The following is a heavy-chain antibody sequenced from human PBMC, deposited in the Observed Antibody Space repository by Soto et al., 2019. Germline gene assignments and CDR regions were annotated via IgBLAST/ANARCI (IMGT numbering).Heavy chain of an antibody. J-gene: IGHJ6*02. V-gene: IGHV3-33*01. CDR2: IWYDGSNK. CDR3: ARDLGLGIGSSGFGMDV. Sequence: VGSLRLSCAASGFTFSSYGMHWVRQAPGKGLEWVAVIWYDGSNKYYADSVKGRFTISRDNSKNTLYLQMNSLRAEDTAVYYCARDLGLGIGSSGFGMDVWGQGTTVTVSS. D-gene: IGHD6-6*01. CDR1: GFTFSSYG.